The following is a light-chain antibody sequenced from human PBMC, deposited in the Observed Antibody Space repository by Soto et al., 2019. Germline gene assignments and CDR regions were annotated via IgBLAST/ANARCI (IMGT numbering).Light chain of an antibody. J-gene: IGKJ3*01. CDR1: QSVSSSY. CDR2: GAS. Sequence: EIVLTQSPGTLSLSPGERATLSCRASQSVSSSYLAWYQQKPGQAPRLLIYGASSRATGIPERFSGSGSGTDFNSTISRLEPEDFAVYYCQQYGSSPFNFGPGTKVDIK. CDR3: QQYGSSPFN. V-gene: IGKV3-20*01.